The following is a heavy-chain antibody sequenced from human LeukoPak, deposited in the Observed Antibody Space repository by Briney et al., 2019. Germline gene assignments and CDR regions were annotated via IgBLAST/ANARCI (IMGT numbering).Heavy chain of an antibody. CDR1: GYTSSDYY. D-gene: IGHD1-14*01. CDR3: ARDARSYTFDI. J-gene: IGHJ3*02. Sequence: GDSVKVSCKASGYTSSDYYIHWVRQAPGQGLEWMGWINPNSGGTNYAQKFQGRVTMTRDTSIGTAYMELSRLRSDDTAVYFCARDARSYTFDIWGQGTVVTVSS. CDR2: INPNSGGT. V-gene: IGHV1-2*02.